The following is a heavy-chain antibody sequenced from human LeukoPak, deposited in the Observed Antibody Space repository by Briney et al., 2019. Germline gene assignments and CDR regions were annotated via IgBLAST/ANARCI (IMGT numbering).Heavy chain of an antibody. CDR3: ARDSEYDDRYGPPDY. D-gene: IGHD3-9*01. CDR2: ISASRDIT. V-gene: IGHV3-48*01. J-gene: IGHJ4*02. Sequence: GGSLRLSCAASGFNYSSYTMNWVRQAPGMGLEWLSYISASRDITYYADSVKGRFTISRGNAKNSLYLQMNSLRAEDTAVYYCARDSEYDDRYGPPDYWGQGTLVTVSS. CDR1: GFNYSSYT.